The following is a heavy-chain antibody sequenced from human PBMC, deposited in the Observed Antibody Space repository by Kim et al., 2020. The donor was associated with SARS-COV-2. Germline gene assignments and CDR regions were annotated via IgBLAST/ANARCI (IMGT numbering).Heavy chain of an antibody. V-gene: IGHV4-31*03. CDR3: ARATRDDSSGYYFTYYYYGMDV. CDR2: IYYSGST. Sequence: SETLSLTCTVSGGSISSGGYYWSWIRQHPGKGLEWIGYIYYSGSTYYNPSLKSRVTISVDTSKNQFSLKLSSVTAADTAVYYCARATRDDSSGYYFTYYYYGMDVWGQGTTVTVSS. D-gene: IGHD3-22*01. J-gene: IGHJ6*02. CDR1: GGSISSGGYY.